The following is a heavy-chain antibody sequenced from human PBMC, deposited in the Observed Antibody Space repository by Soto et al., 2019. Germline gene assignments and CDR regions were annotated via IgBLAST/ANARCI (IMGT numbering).Heavy chain of an antibody. CDR3: ARGRNSVVTETLDF. V-gene: IGHV3-7*02. J-gene: IGHJ4*02. Sequence: PGGSLRLSCAASGFTFSSYWMSWVRQAPGKGLEWVANIKQDGSEKYYADSVKGRFTISRDNPKNTLYLQMNSLRAEDTAVYFCARGRNSVVTETLDFWGQGTLVTVSS. D-gene: IGHD2-15*01. CDR1: GFTFSSYW. CDR2: IKQDGSEK.